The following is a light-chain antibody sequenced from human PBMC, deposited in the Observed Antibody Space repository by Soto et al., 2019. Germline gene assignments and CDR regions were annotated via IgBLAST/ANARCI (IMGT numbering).Light chain of an antibody. V-gene: IGLV2-14*01. CDR3: SSYTKAALVV. CDR2: EVS. CDR1: SSDVGGYKY. J-gene: IGLJ2*01. Sequence: QSALTQPASLSVSPGQSSTISCTGTSSDVGGYKYVSWYQQHPGKAPKLMIYEVSNRPSGVSNRFSGSKSGNTAYLTISGRQPEDLAHSYFSSYTKAALVVFVGGTKLTVL.